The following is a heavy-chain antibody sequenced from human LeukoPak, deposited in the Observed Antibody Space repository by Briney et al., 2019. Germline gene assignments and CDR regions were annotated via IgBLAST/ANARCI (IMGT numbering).Heavy chain of an antibody. CDR2: ISPNSGGT. V-gene: IGHV1-2*02. D-gene: IGHD3-10*01. Sequence: ASVKVSCKASGYTFTDFYIHWVRQAPGQGLEWMGWISPNSGGTNYAQQFQGRVTMTRDTSISTAYMELSRLTSDDTAVYYCARYGSGHSYYYYGMDVWGQGTTVTVSS. CDR3: ARYGSGHSYYYYGMDV. J-gene: IGHJ6*02. CDR1: GYTFTDFY.